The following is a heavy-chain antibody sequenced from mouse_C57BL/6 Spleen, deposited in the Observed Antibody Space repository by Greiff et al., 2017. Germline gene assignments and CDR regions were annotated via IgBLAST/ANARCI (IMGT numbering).Heavy chain of an antibody. CDR2: IYPGSGST. CDR3: EGQGVTTEYAY. CDR1: GYTFTSYW. Sequence: VKLQQPGAELVKPGASVKMSCKASGYTFTSYWITWVKQRPGQGLEWIGDIYPGSGSTNYNEKFKSKATLTVDTSSSTAYMQLSSLTSEDSAVYYCEGQGVTTEYAYWGQGTLVTVSA. D-gene: IGHD2-2*01. J-gene: IGHJ3*01. V-gene: IGHV1-55*01.